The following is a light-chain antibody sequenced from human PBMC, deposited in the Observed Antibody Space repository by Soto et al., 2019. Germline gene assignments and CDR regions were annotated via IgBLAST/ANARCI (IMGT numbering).Light chain of an antibody. Sequence: EIVLTQSPATLSLSPGERATLSCRASQSVRRYLAWYQQRPGQAPRLLISDASNRAAGIPARFSGSGSGTDFTLTISSLEPEDFAVYYCQHRSEWPVSFGQGTRLEAK. CDR3: QHRSEWPVS. CDR2: DAS. J-gene: IGKJ5*01. V-gene: IGKV3-11*01. CDR1: QSVRRY.